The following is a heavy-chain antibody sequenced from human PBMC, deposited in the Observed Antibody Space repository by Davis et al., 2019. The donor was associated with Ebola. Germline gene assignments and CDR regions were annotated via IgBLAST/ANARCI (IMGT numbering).Heavy chain of an antibody. CDR2: ISGSGGST. D-gene: IGHD4-17*01. J-gene: IGHJ4*02. Sequence: GESLKISCAASGFTFSSYAMSWVRQAPGKGLEWVSAISGSGGSTYYADSVKGRFTISRDNSKNTLYLQMNSLRAEDTAVYYCAKLATVTTRARGSFDHWGQGTLVTVSS. CDR3: AKLATVTTRARGSFDH. CDR1: GFTFSSYA. V-gene: IGHV3-23*01.